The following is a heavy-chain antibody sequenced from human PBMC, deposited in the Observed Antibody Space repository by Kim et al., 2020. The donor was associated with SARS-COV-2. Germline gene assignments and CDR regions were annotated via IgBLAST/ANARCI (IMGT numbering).Heavy chain of an antibody. CDR2: ISGSGGST. Sequence: GGSLRLSCAASGFTFSSYAMSWVRQAPGKGLEWVSAISGSGGSTYYADSVKGRFTISRDNSKNTLYLQMNSLRAEDTAVYYCAKDRALGYDYVWGSYRYTLGWFDPWGQGTLVTVSS. J-gene: IGHJ5*02. V-gene: IGHV3-23*01. D-gene: IGHD3-16*02. CDR1: GFTFSSYA. CDR3: AKDRALGYDYVWGSYRYTLGWFDP.